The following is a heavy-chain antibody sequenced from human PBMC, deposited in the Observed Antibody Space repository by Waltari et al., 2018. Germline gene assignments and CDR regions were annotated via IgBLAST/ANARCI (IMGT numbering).Heavy chain of an antibody. CDR3: AKSAMTGTKEGMDV. CDR1: GFGFSRYA. V-gene: IGHV3-33*06. Sequence: QVQLVESGGGVVQPGRSLRLSCAASGFGFSRYAMHWVRQAPGKGREWVAVIWFDGSNEAYADTVKGRFTISRDNSKNMLFLEMNSLRAEDTAVYHCAKSAMTGTKEGMDVWGQGTTVTVSS. J-gene: IGHJ6*02. D-gene: IGHD1-7*01. CDR2: IWFDGSNE.